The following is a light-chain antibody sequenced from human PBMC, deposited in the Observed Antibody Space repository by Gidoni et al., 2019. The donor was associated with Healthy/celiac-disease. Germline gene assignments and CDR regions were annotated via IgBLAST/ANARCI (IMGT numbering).Light chain of an antibody. Sequence: QSVLTQPPSVPGAPGQRVTIPCTGSSSNIGAGYNVPCYQQLPGTAPKLLIYGNSNRPSGVPDRFSGSKSGTSASLAITGLQAEDEADYYCQSYDSSLSGVVFGGGTKLTVL. CDR1: SSNIGAGYN. CDR2: GNS. V-gene: IGLV1-40*01. J-gene: IGLJ2*01. CDR3: QSYDSSLSGVV.